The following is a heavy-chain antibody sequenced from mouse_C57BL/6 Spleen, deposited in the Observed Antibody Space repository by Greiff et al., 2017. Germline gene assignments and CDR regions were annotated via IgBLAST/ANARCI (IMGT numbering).Heavy chain of an antibody. CDR1: GYTFTSYW. CDR2: IDPSDSYT. J-gene: IGHJ2*01. Sequence: QVQLQQPGAELVKPGASVKLSCKASGYTFTSYWMQWVKQRPGQGLEWIGEIDPSDSYTNYNQKFKGKATLTVDTSSSTAYMQLSSLTSEDSAVYYCARRARIYDGHYPYFDYWGQGTTLTVSS. CDR3: ARRARIYDGHYPYFDY. V-gene: IGHV1-50*01. D-gene: IGHD2-3*01.